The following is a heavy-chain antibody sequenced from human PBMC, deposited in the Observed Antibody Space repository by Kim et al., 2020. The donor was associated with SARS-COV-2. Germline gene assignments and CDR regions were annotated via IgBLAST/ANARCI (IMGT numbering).Heavy chain of an antibody. Sequence: ASVKVSCKASGYTFITYALHWVRQAPGQWPEWMGWINTGNGDTIYSQKFQGRVTITRDTSASTAYMELSSLRSEDTAVYYCARNERSTTVTTGRYGMDVWGQGTTVTVSS. J-gene: IGHJ6*02. CDR1: GYTFITYA. CDR3: ARNERSTTVTTGRYGMDV. CDR2: INTGNGDT. D-gene: IGHD4-17*01. V-gene: IGHV1-3*04.